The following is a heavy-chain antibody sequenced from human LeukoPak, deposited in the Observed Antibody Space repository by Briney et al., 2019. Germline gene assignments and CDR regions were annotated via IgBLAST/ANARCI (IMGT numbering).Heavy chain of an antibody. CDR1: GGSISSGDYY. CDR3: ARESYGGGY. CDR2: IYYSGST. D-gene: IGHD5-18*01. V-gene: IGHV4-30-4*01. Sequence: SQTLSLTCTVSGGSISSGDYYWSWIRQPPGKGLEWIGYIYYSGSTNYNPSLKSRVTMSVDTSKNQFSLRLGSVTAADTAVYYCARESYGGGYWGQGTLVTVSS. J-gene: IGHJ4*02.